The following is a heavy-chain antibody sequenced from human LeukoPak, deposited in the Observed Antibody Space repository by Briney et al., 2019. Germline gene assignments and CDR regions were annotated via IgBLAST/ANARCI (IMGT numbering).Heavy chain of an antibody. D-gene: IGHD3-22*01. Sequence: PGGSLRLSCAASGFTFSSYGMHWVRQAPGKGLEWVAVISSDGSNKYYADSVKGRFTISRDNSKNTLYLQMNSLRAEDTAVYYCANENYYDTGANFDYWGQGTLVTVSS. V-gene: IGHV3-30*18. CDR2: ISSDGSNK. CDR3: ANENYYDTGANFDY. J-gene: IGHJ4*02. CDR1: GFTFSSYG.